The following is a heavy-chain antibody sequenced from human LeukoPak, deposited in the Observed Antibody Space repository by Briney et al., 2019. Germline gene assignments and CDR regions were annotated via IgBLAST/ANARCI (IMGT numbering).Heavy chain of an antibody. Sequence: GGSLRLSCAASGFTFSNYAMSWVRQAPGKGLEWVSAISGSGDNTYYADSVKGRFTVSRDNSKNTLYVQMKSLRAEDTAVYYCAKDFVVVPGNVNYFDYWGQGTLVTVSS. V-gene: IGHV3-23*01. D-gene: IGHD2-21*02. J-gene: IGHJ4*02. CDR3: AKDFVVVPGNVNYFDY. CDR1: GFTFSNYA. CDR2: ISGSGDNT.